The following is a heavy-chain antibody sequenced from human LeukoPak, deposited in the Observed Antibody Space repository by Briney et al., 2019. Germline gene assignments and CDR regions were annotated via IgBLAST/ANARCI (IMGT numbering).Heavy chain of an antibody. D-gene: IGHD1-26*01. CDR2: IHSSGGT. CDR1: DGSIRSYY. CDR3: ARLGSYPDY. Sequence: SETLSLTCTVSDGSIRSYYWSWIRQPPGKGLEWIGYIHSSGGTHYNASLKRRVTTSLATSKNQFSLRLRSVTAADTAVYYCARLGSYPDYWGQGTLVTVSS. J-gene: IGHJ4*02. V-gene: IGHV4-4*09.